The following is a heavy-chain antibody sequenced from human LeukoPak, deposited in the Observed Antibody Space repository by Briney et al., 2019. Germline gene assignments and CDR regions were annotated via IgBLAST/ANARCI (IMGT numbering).Heavy chain of an antibody. D-gene: IGHD3-16*01. Sequence: GGSLRLSCAASGFTFSSYAMHWVRQAPGKGLEWVAVISYDGSNEYYADSVKGRFTISRDNSKNTLYLQMNSLRAEDTAVYYCARDRLRTDEMGFDYWGQGTLVTVSS. CDR3: ARDRLRTDEMGFDY. V-gene: IGHV3-30-3*01. CDR1: GFTFSSYA. CDR2: ISYDGSNE. J-gene: IGHJ4*02.